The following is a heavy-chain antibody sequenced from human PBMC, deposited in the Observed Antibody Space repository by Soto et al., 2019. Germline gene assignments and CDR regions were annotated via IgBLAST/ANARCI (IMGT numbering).Heavy chain of an antibody. CDR2: INPNSGDT. V-gene: IGHV1-2*02. J-gene: IGHJ6*02. Sequence: GASVKVSCKASGYIFTGYHIHWVRQAPGRGLEWMGWINPNSGDTEYAQNFQGRVTMTRDTSLNLVYMEMSGLMSDDTAVYYCARDARGTRGFDEMDIWGQGTTVTVSS. CDR3: ARDARGTRGFDEMDI. D-gene: IGHD3-9*01. CDR1: GYIFTGYH.